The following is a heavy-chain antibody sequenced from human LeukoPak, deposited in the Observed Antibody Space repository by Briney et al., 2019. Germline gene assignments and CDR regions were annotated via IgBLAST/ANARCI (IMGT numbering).Heavy chain of an antibody. CDR2: IYSGGST. CDR3: ATSKDNPLYYFDN. Sequence: PGGSLRLSCAASGFTVSSNYMSWVRQAPGKGLEWVSVIYSGGSTYYADSVKGRFTISRDNSKNTLYLQMNSLRAEDTAVYYCATSKDNPLYYFDNWGQGTLVTVSS. CDR1: GFTVSSNY. V-gene: IGHV3-53*01. J-gene: IGHJ4*02.